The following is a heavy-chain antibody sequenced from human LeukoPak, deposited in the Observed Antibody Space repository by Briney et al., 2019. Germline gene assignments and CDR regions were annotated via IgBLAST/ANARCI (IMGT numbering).Heavy chain of an antibody. D-gene: IGHD6-6*01. CDR2: IKQDGSEK. CDR3: ARHRWQLVGPDV. J-gene: IGHJ6*02. CDR1: GFTFSSYW. V-gene: IGHV3-7*05. Sequence: PGGSLRLSCAAPGFTFSSYWMSWVRQAPGKGLEWVANIKQDGSEKYYVDSVKGRFTISRDNAKNSLYLQMNSLRAEDTAVYYCARHRWQLVGPDVWGQGTTVTVSS.